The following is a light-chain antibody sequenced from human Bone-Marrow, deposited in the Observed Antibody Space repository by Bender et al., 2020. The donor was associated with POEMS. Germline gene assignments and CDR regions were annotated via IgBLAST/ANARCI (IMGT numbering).Light chain of an antibody. J-gene: IGLJ2*01. Sequence: QSALTQPASVSGSPGQSITISCTGTSSDIAIYDFVSWYQQHPGKAPTLMIFGVSERPSGVSHRFSASKSGDTASLTISGLQAEDEADYYCSSDTSDGTLVVFGGGTKLTVL. CDR2: GVS. CDR1: SSDIAIYDF. V-gene: IGLV2-14*01. CDR3: SSDTSDGTLVV.